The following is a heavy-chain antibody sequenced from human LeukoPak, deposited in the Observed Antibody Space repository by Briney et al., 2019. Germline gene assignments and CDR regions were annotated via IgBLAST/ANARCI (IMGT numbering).Heavy chain of an antibody. V-gene: IGHV4-34*01. CDR2: INHSGST. Sequence: SETLSLTCAVYSGSFSGYYWSWIRQPPGKGLEWIGEINHSGSTNYNPSLRSRVTISVDTSKNQFSLKLSSVTAADTAVYYCARGRSSRYYYGMDVWGKGTTVTVSS. J-gene: IGHJ6*04. CDR1: SGSFSGYY. D-gene: IGHD3-10*01. CDR3: ARGRSSRYYYGMDV.